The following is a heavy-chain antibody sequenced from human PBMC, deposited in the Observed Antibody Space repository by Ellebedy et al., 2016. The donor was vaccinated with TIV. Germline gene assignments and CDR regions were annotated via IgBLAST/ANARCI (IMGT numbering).Heavy chain of an antibody. J-gene: IGHJ4*02. CDR3: ARGHKQLWRGDFDY. Sequence: SETLSLXXAVYGGSFSGYYWSWIRQPPGKGLEWIGEINHSGSTNYNPSLKSRVTISVDTSKNQFSLKLSSVTAADTAVYYCARGHKQLWRGDFDYWGQGTLVTVSS. CDR1: GGSFSGYY. V-gene: IGHV4-34*01. D-gene: IGHD5-18*01. CDR2: INHSGST.